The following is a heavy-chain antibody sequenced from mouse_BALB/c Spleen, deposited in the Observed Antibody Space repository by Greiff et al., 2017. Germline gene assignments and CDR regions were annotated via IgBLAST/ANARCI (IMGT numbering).Heavy chain of an antibody. V-gene: IGHV1S29*02. CDR2: IYPYNGGT. CDR3: ARGNYFDY. J-gene: IGHJ2*01. CDR1: GYTFTDYN. Sequence: EVQLVESGPELVKPGASVKISCKASGYTFTDYNMHWVNQSHGKSLEWIGYIYPYNGGTGYNQKFKSKATLTVDNSSSTAYMELRSLTSEDSAVYYCARGNYFDYWGQGTTLTVSS.